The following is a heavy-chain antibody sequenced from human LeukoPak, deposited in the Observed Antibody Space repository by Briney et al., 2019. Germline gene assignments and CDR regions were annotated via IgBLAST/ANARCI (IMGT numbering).Heavy chain of an antibody. J-gene: IGHJ4*02. V-gene: IGHV3-9*01. CDR1: GFTFDDYA. CDR3: VKDGRPSQYYFDC. CDR2: ITWNSGTV. Sequence: GGSLRLSCAASGFTFDDYAMHWVRQTPGKGLEWVSGITWNSGTVGYADSVKGRFTISRDNAKKSLYLQMNSLRAEDTALYYCVKDGRPSQYYFDCWGQGTLVTVSS.